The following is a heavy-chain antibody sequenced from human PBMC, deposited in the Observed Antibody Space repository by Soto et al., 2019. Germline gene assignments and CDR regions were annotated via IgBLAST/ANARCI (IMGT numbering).Heavy chain of an antibody. V-gene: IGHV3-30*03. Sequence: PGGSLRLSCAASGFTFSSYGMHWVRQAPGKGLEWVAVISYDGSNKYYADAVKGRFTIARDNSKNTLYLQMNSLRAEDTAVYYCGGDYWGQGTLVTVSS. J-gene: IGHJ4*02. CDR2: ISYDGSNK. CDR1: GFTFSSYG. CDR3: GGDY.